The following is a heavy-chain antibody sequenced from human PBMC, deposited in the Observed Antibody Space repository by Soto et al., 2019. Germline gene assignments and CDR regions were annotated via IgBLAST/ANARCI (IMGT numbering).Heavy chain of an antibody. CDR1: GGSISSYY. D-gene: IGHD2-2*01. J-gene: IGHJ4*02. CDR3: AGSPTYCSSTSCYGGFDY. V-gene: IGHV4-59*01. Sequence: PSETLSLTCTVSGGSISSYYWSWIRQPPGKGLEWIGYIYYSGSTNYNPSLKSRVTISVDTSKNQFSLKLSSVTAADTAVYYCAGSPTYCSSTSCYGGFDYWGQGTLVTVSS. CDR2: IYYSGST.